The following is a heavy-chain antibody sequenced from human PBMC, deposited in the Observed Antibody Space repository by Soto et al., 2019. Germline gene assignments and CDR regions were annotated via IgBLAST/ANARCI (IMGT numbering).Heavy chain of an antibody. J-gene: IGHJ5*02. CDR2: ISAYNGNT. D-gene: IGHD6-13*01. Sequence: QVQLVQSGAEVKKPGASVKVSCKASGYTFTSYGISWVRQAPGQGLEWMGWISAYNGNTNYAQKLQGRVTMTTDTSTIPAYMELRRLGSDDTAVYYCARGFYIGSWYAEGGSRFAPRGQGTLVTVSS. CDR1: GYTFTSYG. V-gene: IGHV1-18*01. CDR3: ARGFYIGSWYAEGGSRFAP.